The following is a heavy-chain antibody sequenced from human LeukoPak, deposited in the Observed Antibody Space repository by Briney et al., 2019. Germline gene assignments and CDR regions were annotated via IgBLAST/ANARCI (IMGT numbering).Heavy chain of an antibody. CDR3: AREDCTNGVCSLDP. CDR1: GGSISSYY. CDR2: IYYSGST. Sequence: SETLSLTCTVSGGSISSYYWSWIRQPPGKGLEWIGYIYYSGSTNYNPSLKSRVTISVDTSKNQFSLKLSSVTAADTAVYYCAREDCTNGVCSLDPWGQGTLVTVSS. J-gene: IGHJ5*02. V-gene: IGHV4-59*12. D-gene: IGHD2-8*01.